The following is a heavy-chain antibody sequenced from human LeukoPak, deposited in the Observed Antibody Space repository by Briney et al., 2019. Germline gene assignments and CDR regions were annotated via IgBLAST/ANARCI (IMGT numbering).Heavy chain of an antibody. D-gene: IGHD1-14*01. Sequence: GGSLRLSCAASGFTFNSFGIHWVRQAPGKGLEWVAVIYYDGSNNFYSDSVKGRFTISRDNSKNTVFLQMSSLRAEDTALYYCAKGSGINHYHWIDPWGQGTLVTVSS. V-gene: IGHV3-33*06. J-gene: IGHJ5*02. CDR2: IYYDGSNN. CDR1: GFTFNSFG. CDR3: AKGSGINHYHWIDP.